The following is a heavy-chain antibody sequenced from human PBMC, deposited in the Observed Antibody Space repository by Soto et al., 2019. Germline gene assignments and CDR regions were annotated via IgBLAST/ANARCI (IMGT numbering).Heavy chain of an antibody. CDR3: ARTPQHYYDSSGFDY. V-gene: IGHV4-31*03. D-gene: IGHD3-22*01. J-gene: IGHJ4*02. Sequence: SETLSLTCTVSGGSISSGGYYWSWIRQHPGKGLEWIGYIYYSGSTYYNPSLKSRVTISVDTSKNQFSLKLSSVTAADTAVYYCARTPQHYYDSSGFDYWGQGTLVTVSS. CDR2: IYYSGST. CDR1: GGSISSGGYY.